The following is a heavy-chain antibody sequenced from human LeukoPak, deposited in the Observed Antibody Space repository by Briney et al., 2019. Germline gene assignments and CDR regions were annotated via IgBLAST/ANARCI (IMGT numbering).Heavy chain of an antibody. CDR1: GFTFSTYG. CDR2: IGSDGSKK. V-gene: IGHV3-33*01. J-gene: IGHJ4*02. Sequence: GRSLRLSCAASGFTFSTYGMHWVRQAPGKGLEWVAVIGSDGSKKYYGDSVKGRFTISRDKSENTVYLQMNSLRADDTAVYYCARDGDCSGRRCSWYYFDSWGQGTLVTVSS. D-gene: IGHD2-15*01. CDR3: ARDGDCSGRRCSWYYFDS.